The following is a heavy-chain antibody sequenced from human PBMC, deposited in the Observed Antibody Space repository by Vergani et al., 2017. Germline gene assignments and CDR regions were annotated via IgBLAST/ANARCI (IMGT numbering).Heavy chain of an antibody. D-gene: IGHD2-2*01. J-gene: IGHJ4*02. CDR2: INSDGSST. Sequence: EVQLVESGGGLVQPGFTFSSYWMHWVRQAPGKGLVWVSRINSDGSSTSYADSVKGRFTISRDNAKNTLYLQMNSLRAEDTAVYYCARVKYRGWGQGTLVTVSS. V-gene: IGHV3-74*01. CDR1: FTFSSYW. CDR3: ARVKYRG.